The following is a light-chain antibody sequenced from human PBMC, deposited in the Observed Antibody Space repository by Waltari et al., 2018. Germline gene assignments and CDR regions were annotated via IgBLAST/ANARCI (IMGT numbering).Light chain of an antibody. CDR2: EAS. CDR1: QNIGSS. CDR3: HQYKTSPTWT. J-gene: IGKJ1*01. V-gene: IGKV1-5*03. Sequence: DIQMTQSPSTLPASVGDSVTITCRASQNIGSSLVWYQQKPGKAPKLLIYEASSLQFGVPSRFSGRGSGAEFTLTIASLQPDDFAAYYCHQYKTSPTWTFGQGTRVELK.